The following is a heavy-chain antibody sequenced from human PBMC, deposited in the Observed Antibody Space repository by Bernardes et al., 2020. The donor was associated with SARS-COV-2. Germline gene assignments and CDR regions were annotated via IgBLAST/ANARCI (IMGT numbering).Heavy chain of an antibody. J-gene: IGHJ4*02. CDR3: AKVKTKIGELKGLGVDY. D-gene: IGHD3-10*01. V-gene: IGHV3-23*01. CDR1: GFTFSSYA. CDR2: ISGSGGST. Sequence: GGSLRLSCAASGFTFSSYAMSWVRQAPGKGLEWVSAISGSGGSTYYADSVKGRFTISRDNSKNTLYLQMNSLRAEDTAVYYCAKVKTKIGELKGLGVDYWGQGTLVTVSS.